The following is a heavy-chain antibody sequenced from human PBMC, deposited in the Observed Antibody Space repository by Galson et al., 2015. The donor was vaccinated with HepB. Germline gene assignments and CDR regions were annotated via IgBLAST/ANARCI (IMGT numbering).Heavy chain of an antibody. J-gene: IGHJ4*02. CDR3: ARVDSSSWYYVDY. V-gene: IGHV3-66*01. Sequence: SLRLSCAASGFTVSSNYMSWVRQAPGKGLEWVSVIYSGGSTYYADSVKGRLTISRDNSKNTLYLQMNSLRAEDTAVYYCARVDSSSWYYVDYWGQGTLVTVSS. D-gene: IGHD6-13*01. CDR1: GFTVSSNY. CDR2: IYSGGST.